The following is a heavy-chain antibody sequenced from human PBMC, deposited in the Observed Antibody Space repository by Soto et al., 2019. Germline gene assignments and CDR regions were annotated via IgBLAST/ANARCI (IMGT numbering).Heavy chain of an antibody. CDR3: AKDCGINWYYFDC. V-gene: IGHV3-30*18. Sequence: GGSLRLSCAASGFTFRSHGMHWVRQAPGKGLEWLTLISYDGSDKYYADSVKGRFTISRDNSKNMLYLQMNSLGAEDTAMYYCAKDCGINWYYFDCWGQGTLVTV. CDR2: ISYDGSDK. D-gene: IGHD1-1*01. CDR1: GFTFRSHG. J-gene: IGHJ4*02.